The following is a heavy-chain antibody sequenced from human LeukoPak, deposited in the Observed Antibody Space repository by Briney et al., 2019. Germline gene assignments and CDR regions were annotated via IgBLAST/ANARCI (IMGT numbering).Heavy chain of an antibody. CDR3: TKDSSGDYYTSDS. Sequence: GSLRLSCAASGFAFSNYWMHWVRQAPGKGLVWVSRIYTDGSSTNYADSVKGRFTISRDNSKDTLYLQLNSLRGEDTAIYYCTKDSSGDYYTSDSWGQGTLVTVSS. CDR1: GFAFSNYW. D-gene: IGHD4-17*01. V-gene: IGHV3-74*01. J-gene: IGHJ4*02. CDR2: IYTDGSST.